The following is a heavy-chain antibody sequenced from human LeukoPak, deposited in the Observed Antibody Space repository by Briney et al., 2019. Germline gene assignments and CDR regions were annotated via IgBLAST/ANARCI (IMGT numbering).Heavy chain of an antibody. CDR1: GFTFSSYS. CDR3: AREGYDYRDAFDI. D-gene: IGHD3-22*01. V-gene: IGHV3-64*01. J-gene: IGHJ3*02. CDR2: ISSNGGST. Sequence: PGGSLRLSCAASGFTFSSYSMNWVRQAPGKGLEYVSAISSNGGSTYYANSVKGRFTISRDNSKNTLYLQMGSLRAEDMAVYYCAREGYDYRDAFDIWGQGTMVTVSS.